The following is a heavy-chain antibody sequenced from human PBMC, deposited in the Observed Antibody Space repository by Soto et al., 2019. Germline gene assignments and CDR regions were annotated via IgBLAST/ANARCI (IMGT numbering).Heavy chain of an antibody. Sequence: QVQLVESGGGVVQSGRALRLSCAASGFTFSTSGMHWIRQAPGKGLAWVAMISHDGGATYYVDSVKGRFTISRDTDKNTLHLQMDSLRPEDTATYYCAKDWGSSGWYNWFDPWGQGTLVNVSS. CDR2: ISHDGGAT. CDR3: AKDWGSSGWYNWFDP. D-gene: IGHD6-13*01. V-gene: IGHV3-30*18. J-gene: IGHJ5*02. CDR1: GFTFSTSG.